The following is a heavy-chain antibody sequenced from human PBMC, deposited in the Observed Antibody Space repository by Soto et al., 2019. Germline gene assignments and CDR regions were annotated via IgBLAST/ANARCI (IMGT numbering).Heavy chain of an antibody. CDR1: GFTFNTYG. V-gene: IGHV3-33*01. J-gene: IGHJ4*02. D-gene: IGHD1-1*01. Sequence: QVQLVESGGGVVQPGRSLRLSCAVSGFTFNTYGFHWVRQAPGKGLEWVSVIWSDGNNKYYADSVKGRFTISRDSSKNTLYLQMNSLRVEDKAVYYCARIQLDTIMALDCWGQGTLVTVSS. CDR3: ARIQLDTIMALDC. CDR2: IWSDGNNK.